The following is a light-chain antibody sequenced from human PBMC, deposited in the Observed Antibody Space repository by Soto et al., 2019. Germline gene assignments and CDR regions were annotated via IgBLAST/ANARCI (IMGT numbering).Light chain of an antibody. CDR3: SSYKSSSTLPYV. J-gene: IGLJ1*01. CDR1: SSDVGGYNL. V-gene: IGLV2-14*01. Sequence: QSVLTQPASVSGSPGQSITIYCTGTSSDVGGYNLVSWYQQYPDKAPKLMIFDVNTRPSGVSNRFSGSKSGNTASLTISGLQAEDEADYYCSSYKSSSTLPYVFGTGTKLTVL. CDR2: DVN.